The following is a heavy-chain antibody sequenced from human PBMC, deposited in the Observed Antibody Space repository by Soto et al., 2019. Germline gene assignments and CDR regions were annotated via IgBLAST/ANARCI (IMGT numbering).Heavy chain of an antibody. CDR1: GGSVSSGSYY. J-gene: IGHJ5*02. Sequence: SETLSLTCTVSGGSVSSGSYYWSWIRQPPGKGLEWIGYLYYSGSTNYNPSLKSRVTISVDTSKNQFSLKLNSVTAADTAVYYCATLPPRIVVMTTEIPSWGQGTLVTVSS. V-gene: IGHV4-61*01. CDR2: LYYSGST. D-gene: IGHD2-21*02. CDR3: ATLPPRIVVMTTEIPS.